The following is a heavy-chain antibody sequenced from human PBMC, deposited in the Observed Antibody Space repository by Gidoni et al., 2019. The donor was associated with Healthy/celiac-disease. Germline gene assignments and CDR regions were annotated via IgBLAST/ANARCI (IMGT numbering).Heavy chain of an antibody. CDR1: GFTFSSYA. D-gene: IGHD3-3*01. J-gene: IGHJ3*02. CDR3: AKTENTYDFWSGYQNYAFDI. Sequence: EVQLLESGGGLVQPGGSLRLSCAASGFTFSSYAMSWVRQAPGKGLEWVSAISGSGGSTYYADSVKGRFTISRDNSKNTLYLQMNSLRAEDTAVYYCAKTENTYDFWSGYQNYAFDIWGQGTMVTVSS. V-gene: IGHV3-23*01. CDR2: ISGSGGST.